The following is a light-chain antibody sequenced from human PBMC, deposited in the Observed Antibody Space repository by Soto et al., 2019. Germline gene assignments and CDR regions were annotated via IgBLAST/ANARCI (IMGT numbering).Light chain of an antibody. CDR2: GSF. Sequence: EIVMTQSPVTLSASPGESATLSCRASQSVDNNVAWYQQKPGQAPRLLIVGSFARATGIPARFSGSGSGSEFTLTISSLQSEDFAVYYCQQYNNWLKTFGQGTKVDIK. CDR3: QQYNNWLKT. J-gene: IGKJ1*01. CDR1: QSVDNN. V-gene: IGKV3-15*01.